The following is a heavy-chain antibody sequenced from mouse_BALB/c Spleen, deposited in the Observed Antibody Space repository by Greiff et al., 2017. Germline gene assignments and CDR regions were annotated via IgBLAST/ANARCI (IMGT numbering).Heavy chain of an antibody. Sequence: VQLRQSGPELVKPGASVRISCKASGYTFTDYYINWVKQKPGQGLEWIGWIYPGSGNTKYNEKFKGKATLTVDTSSSTAYMQLSSLTSEDTAVYFCARSDDYDREPFAMDYWGQGTSVTVSS. V-gene: IGHV1-84*02. CDR3: ARSDDYDREPFAMDY. D-gene: IGHD2-4*01. CDR2: IYPGSGNT. J-gene: IGHJ4*01. CDR1: GYTFTDYY.